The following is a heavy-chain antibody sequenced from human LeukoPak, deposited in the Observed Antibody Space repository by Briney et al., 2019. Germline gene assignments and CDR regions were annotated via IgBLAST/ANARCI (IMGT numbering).Heavy chain of an antibody. CDR1: GYSISRGYY. Sequence: SETLSLTCGVSGYSISRGYYWAWIRQPPGKGLEWIETIYHTGSTYYTPSLGSRVTISVDTSKNEFSLNLNSVTAADTAVYYCARVSLYFHDPNHAFDIWGQGTMVTVSS. CDR3: ARVSLYFHDPNHAFDI. J-gene: IGHJ3*02. V-gene: IGHV4-38-2*01. CDR2: IYHTGST. D-gene: IGHD3-22*01.